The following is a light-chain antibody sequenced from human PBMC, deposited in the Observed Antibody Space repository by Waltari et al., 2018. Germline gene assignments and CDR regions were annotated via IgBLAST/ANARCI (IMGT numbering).Light chain of an antibody. J-gene: IGLJ3*02. CDR2: NDN. V-gene: IGLV1-44*01. CDR3: AVWDDSLGGV. Sequence: QSVLTQPPSVSGTPGQRVPISCSGSNPNIGGNFVNWYQQLPGKAPKLLIYNDNQGPSGVPDRFSASQSGTSAALAITGLQSEGEAVYDCAVWDDSLGGVFGGGTKLTVL. CDR1: NPNIGGNF.